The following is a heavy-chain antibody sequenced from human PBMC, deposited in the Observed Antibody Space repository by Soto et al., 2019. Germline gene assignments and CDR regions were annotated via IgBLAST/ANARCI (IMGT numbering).Heavy chain of an antibody. J-gene: IGHJ6*03. Sequence: SETLSLTCTVSGGSISSYYWGWIRQPPGKGLEWIGSIYYSGSTYYNPSLKSRVTISVDTSKNQFSLKLSSVTAADTAVYYCAGYVEGTSLYYYYYMDVWGKGTTVTVSS. CDR3: AGYVEGTSLYYYYYMDV. V-gene: IGHV4-39*01. D-gene: IGHD2-2*01. CDR1: GGSISSYY. CDR2: IYYSGST.